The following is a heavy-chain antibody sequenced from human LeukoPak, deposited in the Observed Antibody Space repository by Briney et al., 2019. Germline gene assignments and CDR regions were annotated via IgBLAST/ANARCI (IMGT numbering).Heavy chain of an antibody. Sequence: PSETLSLTCTVSGGSISSGGYYWSWIRQHPGKGLEWIGYIYYNGSTYYNPSLKSRVTISVDTSKNQFSLKLSSVTAADTAVYYCARAVGGGSRRWFDPWGQGTLVTVSS. CDR1: GGSISSGGYY. CDR2: IYYNGST. CDR3: ARAVGGGSRRWFDP. J-gene: IGHJ5*02. D-gene: IGHD2-15*01. V-gene: IGHV4-31*03.